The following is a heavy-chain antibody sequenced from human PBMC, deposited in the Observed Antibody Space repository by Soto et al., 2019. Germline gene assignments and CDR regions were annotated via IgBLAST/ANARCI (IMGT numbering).Heavy chain of an antibody. V-gene: IGHV3-7*01. J-gene: IGHJ4*02. CDR2: IKQDESEK. Sequence: EVQLVESGGGLVQPGGSLRLSCAASGFTFSNYWMSWVRQAPGQGLEWVANIKQDESEKYYVDSVKGRFTISRDNARNSLYLQMSSLRAEDTAVYYCARDPNRGYTYGTLDNWVQGTLVIVSS. D-gene: IGHD5-18*01. CDR3: ARDPNRGYTYGTLDN. CDR1: GFTFSNYW.